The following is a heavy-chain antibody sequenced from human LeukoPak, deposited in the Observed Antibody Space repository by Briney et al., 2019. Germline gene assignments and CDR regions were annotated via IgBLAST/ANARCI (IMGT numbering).Heavy chain of an antibody. Sequence: PGGSLRLSCAASGFTFSSYAMNWVRQAPGKGLEYVSSISYDGASTYYGNSVKGRFTISRDNSKNTLYLQMNSLRAEDTAVYYCAKGVLDAFDIWGQGTMVTVSS. CDR3: AKGVLDAFDI. J-gene: IGHJ3*02. CDR1: GFTFSSYA. V-gene: IGHV3-64*01. CDR2: ISYDGAST. D-gene: IGHD5/OR15-5a*01.